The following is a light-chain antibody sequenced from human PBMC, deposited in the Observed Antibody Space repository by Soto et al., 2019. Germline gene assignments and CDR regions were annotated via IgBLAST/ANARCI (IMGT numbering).Light chain of an antibody. CDR2: EVS. Sequence: QSVLTEPASVSGSPGQSITISCTGTSSDVGGYNYVSWYQQHPGKAPKLMIYEVSSRPSGVSNRFSGSKSGNTASLTISGLXAEDEADYYCSSFTSSSSPYVFGTGTKVTVL. J-gene: IGLJ1*01. CDR1: SSDVGGYNY. CDR3: SSFTSSSSPYV. V-gene: IGLV2-14*01.